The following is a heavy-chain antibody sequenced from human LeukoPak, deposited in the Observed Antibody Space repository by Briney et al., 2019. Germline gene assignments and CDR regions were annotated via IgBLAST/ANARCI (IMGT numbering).Heavy chain of an antibody. Sequence: SETLSLTCAVYSASFNGYYWSWIRQPAGKGLDWVGHIYPSGSTNYNPSLKSRVTISIDTSKNQFSLKLSSVTAADSAVYYCAREGQQLVPPFDYWGQGTLVTVSS. V-gene: IGHV4-4*07. J-gene: IGHJ4*02. CDR2: IYPSGST. D-gene: IGHD6-6*01. CDR3: AREGQQLVPPFDY. CDR1: SASFNGYY.